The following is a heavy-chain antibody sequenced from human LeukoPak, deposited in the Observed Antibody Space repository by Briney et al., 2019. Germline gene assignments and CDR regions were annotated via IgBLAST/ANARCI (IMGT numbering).Heavy chain of an antibody. Sequence: GGSLRLSCAASGFTFDGHAMSWVRQAPGKGLEWVSNINWNGGSTGYADSVKGRFTISRDNVKNSLYLQMNSLRAEDTALYYCARAYGDYPGLFYYYYMDVWGKGPTVTISS. J-gene: IGHJ6*03. CDR1: GFTFDGHA. D-gene: IGHD4-17*01. CDR2: INWNGGST. V-gene: IGHV3-20*04. CDR3: ARAYGDYPGLFYYYYMDV.